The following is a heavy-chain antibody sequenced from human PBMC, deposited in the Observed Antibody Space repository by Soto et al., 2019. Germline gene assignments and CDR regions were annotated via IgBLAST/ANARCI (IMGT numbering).Heavy chain of an antibody. Sequence: QVQLVESGGGVVQPGRSLRLSCAASGFTFSSYGMHWVRQAPGKGLEWVAVIWYDGSNKYYADSVKGRFTISRDNSKNTLYVQMNSLRAEDTAGYYCARGVGTGYSLYWGQGTLVIVSS. J-gene: IGHJ4*02. CDR2: IWYDGSNK. V-gene: IGHV3-33*01. CDR3: ARGVGTGYSLY. D-gene: IGHD6-13*01. CDR1: GFTFSSYG.